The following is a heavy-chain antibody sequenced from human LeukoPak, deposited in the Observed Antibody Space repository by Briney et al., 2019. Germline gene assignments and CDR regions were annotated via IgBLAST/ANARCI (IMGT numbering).Heavy chain of an antibody. D-gene: IGHD4-17*01. CDR1: GFTFSSYA. CDR2: IKQDGSEK. V-gene: IGHV3-7*01. CDR3: ARFGSTRQLPYGDYVGY. Sequence: PGGSLRLSCAASGFTFSSYAMSWVRQAPGKGLEWVANIKQDGSEKYYVDSVKGRFTISRDNAKNSLYLQMNSLRAEDTAVYYCARFGSTRQLPYGDYVGYWGQGTLVTVSS. J-gene: IGHJ4*02.